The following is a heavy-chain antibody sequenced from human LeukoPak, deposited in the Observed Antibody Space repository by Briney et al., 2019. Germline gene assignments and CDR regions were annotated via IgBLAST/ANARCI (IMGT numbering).Heavy chain of an antibody. CDR1: GGSISSYY. CDR3: TRGPIAYYYMDV. V-gene: IGHV4-59*01. Sequence: SETLSLTCTVSGGSISSYYWSWIRQPPGKGLEWIGNIYYSGSTNYNPSLKSRVTISVDTSKNQFSLKLSSVTAADTAVYYCTRGPIAYYYMDVWGKGTTVTISS. CDR2: IYYSGST. D-gene: IGHD3-22*01. J-gene: IGHJ6*03.